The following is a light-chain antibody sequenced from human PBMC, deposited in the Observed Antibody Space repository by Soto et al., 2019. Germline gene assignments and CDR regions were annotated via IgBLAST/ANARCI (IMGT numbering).Light chain of an antibody. Sequence: QSVLTQPRSVSGSPGQSVTISCTGTSSDIGGYNYVSWYQHHPGKAPKLMIYDVSKRPSGVPDRFSGSKSDNTASLTISGLQAEDEAGYYCCSYAGSYTLVFGGGTQLTVL. CDR2: DVS. V-gene: IGLV2-11*01. CDR3: CSYAGSYTLV. CDR1: SSDIGGYNY. J-gene: IGLJ2*01.